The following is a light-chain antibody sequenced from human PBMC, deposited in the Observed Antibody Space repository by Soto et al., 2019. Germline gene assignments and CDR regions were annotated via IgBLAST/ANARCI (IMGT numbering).Light chain of an antibody. Sequence: SYELTQPPSVSVAPGQTARTTRGGNNSGSKSVHWYQQKPGQAPVLVVYGDSGRASGIPERFSGSNAGNTATLTISRVEAGDEADYYCQVWDSSSDHYVFGTGTKVTVL. CDR3: QVWDSSSDHYV. CDR2: GDS. CDR1: NSGSKS. V-gene: IGLV3-21*02. J-gene: IGLJ1*01.